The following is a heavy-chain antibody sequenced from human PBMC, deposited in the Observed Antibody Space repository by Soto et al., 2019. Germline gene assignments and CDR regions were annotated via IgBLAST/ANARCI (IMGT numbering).Heavy chain of an antibody. D-gene: IGHD2-15*01. CDR1: GYKFTAFG. CDR3: ERKERGGRRDDFDV. J-gene: IGHJ3*01. Sequence: PVDSLKVSFESSGYKFTAFGLNFVLQTPGKGLYWLGRIDPTDSFTNYSPPFEGHVTISVDRSISTAYLQWNSLQASDTAIYYCERKERGGRRDDFDVCGQGTTV. V-gene: IGHV5-10-1*01. CDR2: IDPTDSFT.